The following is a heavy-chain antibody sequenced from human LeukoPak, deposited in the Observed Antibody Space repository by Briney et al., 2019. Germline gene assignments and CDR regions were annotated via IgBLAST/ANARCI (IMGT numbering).Heavy chain of an antibody. D-gene: IGHD6-6*01. J-gene: IGHJ4*02. V-gene: IGHV4-61*02. CDR1: GGSISSGSYY. CDR2: IYTSGST. Sequence: SQTLSLTCTVSGGSISSGSYYWSWIRQPAGKGLEWIGRIYTSGSTNYNPSLKSRVTISVDTSKNQFSLKLSSVTAADTAVYYCARQEGFEYSSSPVDYWGQGTLVTVSS. CDR3: ARQEGFEYSSSPVDY.